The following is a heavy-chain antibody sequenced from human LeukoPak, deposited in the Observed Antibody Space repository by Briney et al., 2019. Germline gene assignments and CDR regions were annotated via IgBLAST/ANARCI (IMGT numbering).Heavy chain of an antibody. CDR3: AKAQTYSNYGTFDY. D-gene: IGHD4-11*01. CDR2: VYKDGKM. V-gene: IGHV3-53*01. CDR1: GFTVSSTY. J-gene: IGHJ4*02. Sequence: PGGSLRLSCAASGFTVSSTYMSWVRQSPGKGLEWVSVVYKDGKMFYIDSVKGRFAISRDTSKNTVYLQMNSLRAEDTAVYYCAKAQTYSNYGTFDYWGQGTLVTVSS.